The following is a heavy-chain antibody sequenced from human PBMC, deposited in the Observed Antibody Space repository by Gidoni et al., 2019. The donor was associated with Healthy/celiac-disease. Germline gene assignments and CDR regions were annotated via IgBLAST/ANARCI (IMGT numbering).Heavy chain of an antibody. CDR3: ARGIAAAAEGLNWFDP. J-gene: IGHJ5*02. V-gene: IGHV4-34*01. Sequence: QVQLQQWGAGLLKPSETLSLTCAVYGGSFSGYYWSWIRQPPGKGLEWIGEINHSGSTNYNPSLKSRVTISVDTSKNQFSLKLSSVTAADTAVYYCARGIAAAAEGLNWFDPWGQGTLVTVSS. CDR1: GGSFSGYY. CDR2: INHSGST. D-gene: IGHD6-13*01.